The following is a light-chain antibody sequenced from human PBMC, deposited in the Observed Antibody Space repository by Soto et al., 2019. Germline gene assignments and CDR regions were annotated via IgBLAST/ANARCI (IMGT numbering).Light chain of an antibody. CDR1: QSVSSSY. CDR2: GAS. Sequence: EIVLTQSPGTLSLSPGERATLSCRASQSVSSSYLAWYQQKPGQAPRLLIYGASSRATGIPDRFSGSGSGTDFTLTINRLEPEDFAVYYCHRSGSSPITFGPETKVDIK. J-gene: IGKJ3*01. CDR3: HRSGSSPIT. V-gene: IGKV3-20*01.